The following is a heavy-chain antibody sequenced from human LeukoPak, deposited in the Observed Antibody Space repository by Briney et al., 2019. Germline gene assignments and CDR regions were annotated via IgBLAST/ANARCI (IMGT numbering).Heavy chain of an antibody. Sequence: GGSLRLSCAASGLIFHNYALVWIRRAPGKGPEWVSAILGGGGTFYADAVKGRFTISRDNSKNTLYLQMNSLRAEDTAVYYCAKDGGIYCSGGSCYSYGMDVWGQGTTVTVSS. CDR3: AKDGGIYCSGGSCYSYGMDV. CDR1: GLIFHNYA. V-gene: IGHV3-23*01. D-gene: IGHD2-15*01. CDR2: ILGGGGT. J-gene: IGHJ6*02.